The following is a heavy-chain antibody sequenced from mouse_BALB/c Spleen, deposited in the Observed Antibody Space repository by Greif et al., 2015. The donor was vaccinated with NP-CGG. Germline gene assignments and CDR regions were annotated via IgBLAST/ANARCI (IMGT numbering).Heavy chain of an antibody. Sequence: VNVVESGAELVRPGSSVKISCKASGYAFSSYWMNWVKQRPGQGLEWIGQIYPGDGDTNYNGKFKGKATLTADKSSSTAYMQLSSLTSEDSAVYFCAGGTGRYFDYWGQGTTLTVSS. CDR3: AGGTGRYFDY. J-gene: IGHJ2*01. CDR2: IYPGDGDT. V-gene: IGHV1-80*01. CDR1: GYAFSSYW. D-gene: IGHD4-1*01.